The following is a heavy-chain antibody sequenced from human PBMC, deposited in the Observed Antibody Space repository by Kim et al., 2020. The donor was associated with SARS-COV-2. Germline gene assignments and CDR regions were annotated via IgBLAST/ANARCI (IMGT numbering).Heavy chain of an antibody. CDR2: MHYSGTS. Sequence: SETLSLTCAVSGGSIRRTDYYWGWVRQPPGKGLEWIGCMHYSGTSMYSPSLKSRVTISVDTSKNQFSLTVRSVTAAYTGVYYCARPDTTGSYFYWGQGTLVTISS. V-gene: IGHV4-39*01. J-gene: IGHJ1*01. D-gene: IGHD1-26*01. CDR1: GGSIRRTDYY. CDR3: ARPDTTGSYFY.